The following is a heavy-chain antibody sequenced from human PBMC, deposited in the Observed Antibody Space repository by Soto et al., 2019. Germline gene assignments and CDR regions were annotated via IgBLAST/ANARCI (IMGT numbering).Heavy chain of an antibody. CDR1: GGSISSGGYS. V-gene: IGHV4-61*08. CDR2: IYYSGST. J-gene: IGHJ4*02. D-gene: IGHD5-12*01. CDR3: ARDSGFRRDGYNLFEY. Sequence: PSETLSLTCAVSGGSISSGGYSWSWIRQPPGKGLEWIGYIYYSGSTSYNPSLKSRVTISLDTSKTQFSLKLSSVTSADTAVYYCARDSGFRRDGYNLFEYWGQGILVTVSS.